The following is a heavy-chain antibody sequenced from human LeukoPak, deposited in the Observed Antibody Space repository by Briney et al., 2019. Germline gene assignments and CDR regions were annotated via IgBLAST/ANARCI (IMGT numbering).Heavy chain of an antibody. Sequence: GGSLRLSCAASGFTFSSYAMSWVRQAPGKGLEWVSAISSSSSYIYYADSVKGRFTISRDNAKNSLYLQMNSLRAEDTAVYYCARDRKGEAYYYDSSGYYPDYWGQGTLVTVSS. J-gene: IGHJ4*02. CDR3: ARDRKGEAYYYDSSGYYPDY. CDR2: ISSSSSYI. V-gene: IGHV3-21*01. D-gene: IGHD3-22*01. CDR1: GFTFSSYA.